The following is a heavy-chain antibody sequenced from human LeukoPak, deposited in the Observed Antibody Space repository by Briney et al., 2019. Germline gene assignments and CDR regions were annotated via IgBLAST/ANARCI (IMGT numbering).Heavy chain of an antibody. Sequence: GGSLRLSCAASGSTFSSYAMSWVRQAPGKGLEWVSAISGSGGSTYYADSVKGRFTISRDNSKNTLYLQMNSLRAEDTAVYYCAKAEWFGELYPPPGNWGQGTLVTVSS. CDR1: GSTFSSYA. D-gene: IGHD3-10*01. J-gene: IGHJ4*02. CDR3: AKAEWFGELYPPPGN. V-gene: IGHV3-23*01. CDR2: ISGSGGST.